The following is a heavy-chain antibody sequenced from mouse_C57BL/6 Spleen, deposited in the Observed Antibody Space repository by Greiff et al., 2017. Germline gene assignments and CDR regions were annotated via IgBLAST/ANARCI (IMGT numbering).Heavy chain of an antibody. CDR3: ARSYDYPAWFAY. V-gene: IGHV3-6*01. D-gene: IGHD2-4*01. J-gene: IGHJ3*01. CDR1: GYSITSGYY. Sequence: EVKLMESGPGLVKPSQSLSLTCSVTGYSITSGYYWNWIRQFPGNKLEWMGYISYDGSNNYNPSLKNRISITRDTSKNQFFLKWNSVTAEDTATYYCARSYDYPAWFAYWGQGTLVTVSA. CDR2: ISYDGSN.